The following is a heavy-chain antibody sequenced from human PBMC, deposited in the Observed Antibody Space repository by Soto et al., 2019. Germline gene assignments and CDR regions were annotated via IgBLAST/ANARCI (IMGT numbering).Heavy chain of an antibody. Sequence: QVQLQESGPGLVKPSGTLSLTCAVSGGSISSSNWWSWVRQPPGKGLEWIGEIYHSGSTNYNPSLKSRVPMSVGKSNNPFSLKLSSVTAADTAVYYCARGLRTLSPLDSWGQGTLVTVSS. J-gene: IGHJ4*02. CDR3: ARGLRTLSPLDS. CDR1: GGSISSSNW. D-gene: IGHD3-16*02. V-gene: IGHV4-4*02. CDR2: IYHSGST.